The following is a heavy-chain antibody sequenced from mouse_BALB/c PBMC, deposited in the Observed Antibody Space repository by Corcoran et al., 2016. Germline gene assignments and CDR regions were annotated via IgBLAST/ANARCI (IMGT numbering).Heavy chain of an antibody. Sequence: LVKTGASVKISCKASGYSFTGYYIHWVKLSHGKILEWIGYISCYYDASRYNQKFKDKATFSLDTSTSTASMQFNSLTSEDSAVYFCARGGDYDVYYARDYWGRGTSVTVSS. CDR3: ARGGDYDVYYARDY. V-gene: IGHV1S34*01. D-gene: IGHD2-4*01. CDR2: ISCYYDAS. CDR1: GYSFTGYY. J-gene: IGHJ4*01.